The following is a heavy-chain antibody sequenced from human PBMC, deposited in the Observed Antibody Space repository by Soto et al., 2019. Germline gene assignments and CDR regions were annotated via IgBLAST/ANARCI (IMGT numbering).Heavy chain of an antibody. J-gene: IGHJ6*02. D-gene: IGHD1-26*01. CDR2: IYYSGST. V-gene: IGHV4-39*01. Sequence: QLQLQESGPGLVKPSETLSLTCTVSGGSISSSSYYWGWIRQPPGKGLELIGSIYYSGSTYYNPSLKSRVTISVDTSKNQFSLKLSSVTAADTAVYYCARNLLASGQPKYYGMDVWGQGTTVTVSS. CDR3: ARNLLASGQPKYYGMDV. CDR1: GGSISSSSYY.